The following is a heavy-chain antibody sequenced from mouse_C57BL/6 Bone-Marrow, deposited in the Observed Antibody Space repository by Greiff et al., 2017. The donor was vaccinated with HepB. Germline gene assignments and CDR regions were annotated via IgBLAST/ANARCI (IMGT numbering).Heavy chain of an antibody. CDR2: ISYDGSN. J-gene: IGHJ4*01. V-gene: IGHV3-6*01. Sequence: EVQVVESGPGLVKPSQSLSLTCSVTGYSITSGYYWNWIRQFPGNKLEWMGYISYDGSNNYNPSLKNRISITRDTSKNQFFLKLNSVTTEDTATYYCARTLYAMDYWGQGTSVTVSS. CDR3: ARTLYAMDY. CDR1: GYSITSGYY.